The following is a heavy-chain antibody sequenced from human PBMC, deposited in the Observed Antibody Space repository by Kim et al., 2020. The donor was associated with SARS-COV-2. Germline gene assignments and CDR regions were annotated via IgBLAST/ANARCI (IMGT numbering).Heavy chain of an antibody. CDR2: INTNTGNP. CDR1: GYTFTSYA. Sequence: ASVKVSCKASGYTFTSYAMNWVRQAPGQGLEWMGWINTNTGNPTYAQGFTGRFVFSLDTSVSTAYLQISSLKAEDTAVYYCAREDEVWQQLEYYFDYWGQGTLVTVSS. CDR3: AREDEVWQQLEYYFDY. J-gene: IGHJ4*02. V-gene: IGHV7-4-1*02. D-gene: IGHD6-13*01.